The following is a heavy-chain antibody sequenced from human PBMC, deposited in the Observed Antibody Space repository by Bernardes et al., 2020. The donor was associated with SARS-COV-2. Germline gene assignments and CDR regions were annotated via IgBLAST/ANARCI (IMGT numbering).Heavy chain of an antibody. J-gene: IGHJ4*02. V-gene: IGHV4-4*07. CDR3: AREEQYYYDSSGYFDY. CDR1: GGSISSYY. D-gene: IGHD3-22*01. CDR2: IYTSGST. Sequence: SKTLYLTCTVSGGSISSYYWSWIRQPAGKGLEWIGRIYTSGSTNYNPSLKSRVTMSVDTSKNQFSLKLSSVTAADTAVYYCAREEQYYYDSSGYFDYWGQGTLVTVSS.